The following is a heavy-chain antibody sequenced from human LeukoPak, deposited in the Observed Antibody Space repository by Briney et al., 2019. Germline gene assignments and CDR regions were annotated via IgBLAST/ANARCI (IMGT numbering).Heavy chain of an antibody. D-gene: IGHD2-2*01. J-gene: IGHJ4*02. Sequence: GGSLRLSCAASGFTFSSYGMHWVRQAPGKGLEWVAVISYDGSNKHYADSVKGRFTISRDNSKNTLYLQMNSLRAEDTAVYYCAKDRASCYDYWGQGTLVTVSS. CDR2: ISYDGSNK. CDR3: AKDRASCYDY. V-gene: IGHV3-30*18. CDR1: GFTFSSYG.